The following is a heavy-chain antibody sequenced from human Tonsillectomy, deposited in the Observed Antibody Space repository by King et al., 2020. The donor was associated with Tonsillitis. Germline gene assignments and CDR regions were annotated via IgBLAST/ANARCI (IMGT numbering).Heavy chain of an antibody. D-gene: IGHD1-26*01. J-gene: IGHJ4*02. V-gene: IGHV3-48*04. CDR1: GFTFSSYN. CDR3: ARGGGTYNLDY. Sequence: VQLVESGGGLVQPGGSLRLSCAASGFTFSSYNMNWVRQAPGKGLEWVSYIGSSSSTIYYADSVKGRFTISRDNAKNSLYLQMNSLRAEDTAVYYCARGGGTYNLDYWGQGTPVTVSS. CDR2: IGSSSSTI.